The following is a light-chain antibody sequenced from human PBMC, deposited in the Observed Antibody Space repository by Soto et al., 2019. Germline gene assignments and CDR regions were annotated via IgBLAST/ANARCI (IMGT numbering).Light chain of an antibody. J-gene: IGKJ2*01. CDR2: TAA. CDR1: QRITTY. V-gene: IGKV1-39*01. Sequence: IQMTQSPSSLSASVGDRVTITCRASQRITTYLNWYRQKPGKAPKLLISTAATLQGGVPSRFSGSGSGTDFTLTITTLQPEDFAPYFCQQSYSTPYTFGQGTKLEIK. CDR3: QQSYSTPYT.